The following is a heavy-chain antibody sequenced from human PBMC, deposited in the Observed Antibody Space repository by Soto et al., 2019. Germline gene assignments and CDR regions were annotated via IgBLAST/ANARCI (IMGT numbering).Heavy chain of an antibody. CDR2: ISYDGSNK. D-gene: IGHD3-22*01. Sequence: PGGSLRLSCAASGFTFSSYGMHWVRQAPGKGLEWVAVISYDGSNKYYADSVKGRFTISRDNSKNTLYLQMNSLRAEDTAVYYCAKAPLDYDSSGYFGGMDVWGQGTTVTVSS. CDR1: GFTFSSYG. J-gene: IGHJ6*02. CDR3: AKAPLDYDSSGYFGGMDV. V-gene: IGHV3-30*18.